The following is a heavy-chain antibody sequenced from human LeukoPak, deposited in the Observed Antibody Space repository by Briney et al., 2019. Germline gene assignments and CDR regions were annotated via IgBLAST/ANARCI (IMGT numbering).Heavy chain of an antibody. CDR2: IKHDGSEK. Sequence: PGGSLRLSCAASGFTFSGYWMSWVRQAPGKGLEWVANIKHDGSEKYYVDSVKGRFTISRDNAKNSLYLQMNSLRGEDTAVYYCARGGLRHFDYWGQGTLVTVSS. D-gene: IGHD5-12*01. J-gene: IGHJ4*02. CDR1: GFTFSGYW. V-gene: IGHV3-7*01. CDR3: ARGGLRHFDY.